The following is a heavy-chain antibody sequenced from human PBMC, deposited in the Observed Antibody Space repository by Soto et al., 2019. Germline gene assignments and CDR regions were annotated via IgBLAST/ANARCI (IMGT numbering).Heavy chain of an antibody. J-gene: IGHJ4*02. D-gene: IGHD3-3*01. CDR2: ISYSGST. CDR3: ARRVGSGAYTDY. Sequence: SETLSLTCTVSGGSISGSIYLWAWIRQPPGKGLEWIGSISYSGSTYNNPSLKSRVTMSVDTSKNQFSLRLSSVTAADTAVYYCARRVGSGAYTDYWGQGTLVTVS. CDR1: GGSISGSIYL. V-gene: IGHV4-39*01.